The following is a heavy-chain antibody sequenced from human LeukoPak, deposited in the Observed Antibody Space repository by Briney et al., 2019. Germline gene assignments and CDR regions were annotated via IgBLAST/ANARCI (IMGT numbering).Heavy chain of an antibody. CDR1: GFTFSTYW. Sequence: GGSLRLSCVASGFTFSTYWMHWVRQAPGKGLVWVSRISYDGSSTNYADSVKGRFSISRDNAKNTVYLQMNSLRAEDTAVYYCAREAAVAGIYFDSWGQGTLVTVSS. D-gene: IGHD6-19*01. CDR2: ISYDGSST. V-gene: IGHV3-74*01. J-gene: IGHJ4*02. CDR3: AREAAVAGIYFDS.